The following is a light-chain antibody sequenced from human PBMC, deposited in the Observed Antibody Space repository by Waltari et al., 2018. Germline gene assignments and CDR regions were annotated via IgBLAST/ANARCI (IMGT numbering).Light chain of an antibody. Sequence: QTALTQPASVSGSPGQTITISCTGIGSAIDDYDFVSWYQHHPGKAPRVIIYDVINRPSGISDRFSAYKSANTASLNISWLQPEDEGDYYCTSQTLDGVVLFGGGTQVTVL. CDR2: DVI. V-gene: IGLV2-14*03. CDR3: TSQTLDGVVL. CDR1: GSAIDDYDF. J-gene: IGLJ3*02.